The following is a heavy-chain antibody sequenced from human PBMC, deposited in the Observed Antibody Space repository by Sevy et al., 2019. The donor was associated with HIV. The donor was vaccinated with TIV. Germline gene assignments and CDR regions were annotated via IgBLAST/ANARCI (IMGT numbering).Heavy chain of an antibody. CDR3: ARLTTMPTSDLCGMDV. CDR1: GYTFTDYY. J-gene: IGHJ6*02. CDR2: INPNDGVT. V-gene: IGHV1-2*02. Sequence: ASVKVSCKASGYTFTDYYIHWVRQAPGHGLEWMAWINPNDGVTNYAQRFQGGVTVTRDTSVSTAYMELRGLRYDDTAIYYCARLTTMPTSDLCGMDVWGQGTTVTVSS. D-gene: IGHD4-17*01.